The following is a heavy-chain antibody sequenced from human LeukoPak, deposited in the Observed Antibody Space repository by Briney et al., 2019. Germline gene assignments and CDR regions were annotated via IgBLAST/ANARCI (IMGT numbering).Heavy chain of an antibody. CDR1: GFTFSDYY. CDR3: AKTATTVTKIFDY. J-gene: IGHJ4*02. Sequence: PGGSLRLSCAASGFTFSDYYMSWIRQAPGKGLEWVSYISSSGSTIYYADSVKGRFTISRDNAKNSLYLQMNSLRAEDTAVYYCAKTATTVTKIFDYWGQGTLVTVSS. D-gene: IGHD4-17*01. V-gene: IGHV3-11*01. CDR2: ISSSGSTI.